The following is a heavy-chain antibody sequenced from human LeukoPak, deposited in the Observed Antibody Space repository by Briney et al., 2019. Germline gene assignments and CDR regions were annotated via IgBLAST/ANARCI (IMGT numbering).Heavy chain of an antibody. CDR2: INHSGST. CDR3: ARDPQRIAAAIDNDAFDI. CDR1: GGSFSGYY. J-gene: IGHJ3*02. D-gene: IGHD6-13*01. V-gene: IGHV4-34*01. Sequence: PSETLSLTCAVYGGSFSGYYWSWIRQPPGKGLEWIGEINHSGSTNYNPSLKSRVTISVDTSKNQFSLKLSSVTAADTAVYYCARDPQRIAAAIDNDAFDIWGQGTMVTVSS.